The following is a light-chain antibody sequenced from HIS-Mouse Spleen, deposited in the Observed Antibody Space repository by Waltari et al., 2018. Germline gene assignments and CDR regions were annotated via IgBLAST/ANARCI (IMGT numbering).Light chain of an antibody. CDR2: KAS. CDR3: QQYNSYPWT. Sequence: DIQMTQSPSTLSASVGDRVTITCRASKSISSWLAWYQQKPGKAPKLLIYKASSLESGVPPRFSGSGTGTEFTFTISSLQPDDFVTYYCQQYNSYPWTFGQGTKVEIK. CDR1: KSISSW. V-gene: IGKV1-5*03. J-gene: IGKJ1*01.